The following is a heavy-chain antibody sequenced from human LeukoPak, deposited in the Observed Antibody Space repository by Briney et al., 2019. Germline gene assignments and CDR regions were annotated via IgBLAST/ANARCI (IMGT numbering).Heavy chain of an antibody. J-gene: IGHJ6*02. V-gene: IGHV4-4*07. Sequence: SETLSLTCTVSDGSISSNYWSRIRQPAGKGLEWIGRFYAGGTTNYNPSLRSRVTMSVDTSKNQFSLKLSSVTAADTAVYYCARANPVATGFGGLDVWGQGTTVTVSS. CDR1: DGSISSNY. CDR2: FYAGGTT. D-gene: IGHD5-12*01. CDR3: ARANPVATGFGGLDV.